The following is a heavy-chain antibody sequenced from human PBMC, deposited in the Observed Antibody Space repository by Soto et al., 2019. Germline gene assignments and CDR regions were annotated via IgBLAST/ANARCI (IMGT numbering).Heavy chain of an antibody. Sequence: GGSLRLSCSASGFTFSSYAMHWVRQAPGKGLEYVSAISSNGGSTYYADSVKGRFTISRDNSKNTLYLQMSSLRAEDTAVYYCVKIESSGPSIYFDYWGQGTLVTVSS. CDR3: VKIESSGPSIYFDY. V-gene: IGHV3-64D*08. D-gene: IGHD6-19*01. CDR2: ISSNGGST. CDR1: GFTFSSYA. J-gene: IGHJ4*02.